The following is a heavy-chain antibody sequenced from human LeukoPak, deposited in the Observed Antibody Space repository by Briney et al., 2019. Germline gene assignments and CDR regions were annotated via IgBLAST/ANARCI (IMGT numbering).Heavy chain of an antibody. V-gene: IGHV5-10-1*01. CDR1: GDSITSNW. CDR3: ARGTSCFGLDYNWCDA. Sequence: GESLKISCKGSGDSITSNWISWVRQKPGKGLVWLGRIDPSDSYTNYSPSFKGRVTISADKSMNTVYLQWSSLKASDTAMYYCARGTSCFGLDYNWCDAWCQGTLVTVSS. CDR2: IDPSDSYT. J-gene: IGHJ5*02. D-gene: IGHD3-10*01.